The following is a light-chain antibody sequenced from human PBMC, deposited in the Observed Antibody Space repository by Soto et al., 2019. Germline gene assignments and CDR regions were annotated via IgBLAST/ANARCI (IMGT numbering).Light chain of an antibody. Sequence: DIQMTQSPSSLSASLGDRVTLTCRASENIDNYLNWYQQKQGEAPKFLIYATSTLQSGVPSRFSGSGSGTEFTLTISSLQAEDFATYFCQESYTTYAVTFGGGTKVDIK. V-gene: IGKV1-39*01. CDR2: ATS. J-gene: IGKJ4*01. CDR1: ENIDNY. CDR3: QESYTTYAVT.